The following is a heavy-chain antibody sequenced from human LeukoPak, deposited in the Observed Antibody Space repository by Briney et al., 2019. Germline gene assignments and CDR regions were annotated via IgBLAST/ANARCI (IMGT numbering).Heavy chain of an antibody. CDR2: ISSSGSTM. CDR1: GFTFSSYE. CDR3: ARDSRIAAAGIYYYYGMDV. D-gene: IGHD6-13*01. J-gene: IGHJ6*02. Sequence: GGSLRLSCAASGFTFSSYEMNWVRQAPGKGLEWVSYISSSGSTMYYADSVKGRFTISRDNAKNSLYLQMNSLRAEDTAVYYCARDSRIAAAGIYYYYGMDVWGQGTTVTVSS. V-gene: IGHV3-48*03.